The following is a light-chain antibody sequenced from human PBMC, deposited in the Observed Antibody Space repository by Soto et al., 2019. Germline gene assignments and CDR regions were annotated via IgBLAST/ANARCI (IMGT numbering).Light chain of an antibody. Sequence: EIVLTQSPGTLSLSRGDRATLSCRASQIVSGSNLVWYQQKPGQAPRLLIYGASSRATAIPDRFSGSGSGTDFTLTISRLEPEDCAVYYCQQYGNSARYTFGQGTKLEIK. CDR3: QQYGNSARYT. J-gene: IGKJ2*01. V-gene: IGKV3-20*01. CDR1: QIVSGSN. CDR2: GAS.